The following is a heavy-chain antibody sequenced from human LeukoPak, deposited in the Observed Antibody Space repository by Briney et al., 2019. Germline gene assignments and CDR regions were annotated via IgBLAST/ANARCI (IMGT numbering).Heavy chain of an antibody. CDR1: GFSLSNYG. Sequence: GGSLRLSCAASGFSLSNYGMHWVRQAPGKGLEWVSGISGSGGITYYADSVKGRFTISRDNAKNSVYLQMNNLRAEDTAVYYCARDRLGDYDHSGYYDKWGQGTLVTVSS. D-gene: IGHD3-22*01. CDR3: ARDRLGDYDHSGYYDK. V-gene: IGHV3-21*04. CDR2: ISGSGGIT. J-gene: IGHJ4*02.